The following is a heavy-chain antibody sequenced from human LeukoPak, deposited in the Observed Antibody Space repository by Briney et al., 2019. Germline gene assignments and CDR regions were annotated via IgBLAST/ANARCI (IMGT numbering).Heavy chain of an antibody. V-gene: IGHV3-23*01. CDR2: ITNNQGKT. Sequence: GGSLRLSCAASGFAVSSRAMSWVRQAPGKGLEWVCSITNNQGKTYYAYAVMGRFTISRDSSENTVSLQMINLRVEDTGLYFCAKDHPSYGWPAFDSWGQGTLITVSS. J-gene: IGHJ4*02. CDR1: GFAVSSRA. CDR3: AKDHPSYGWPAFDS. D-gene: IGHD3-16*01.